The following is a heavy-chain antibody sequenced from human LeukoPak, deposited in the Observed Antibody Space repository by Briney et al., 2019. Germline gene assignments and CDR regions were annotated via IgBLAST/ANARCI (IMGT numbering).Heavy chain of an antibody. CDR1: GFSLTTSGVG. J-gene: IGHJ4*02. V-gene: IGHV2-5*02. D-gene: IGHD7-27*01. CDR3: AHRRKRAEAIGNGGFDF. CDR2: IYWDDDK. Sequence: SGPTLVKPTQTLTLACSFSGFSLTTSGVGVGWIRQPPGKALEWLALIYWDDDKRYNPLLKSRLTITKDTSKNQVVLTMTNVDPVDTGTYFCAHRRKRAEAIGNGGFDFWGQGTLVTVSS.